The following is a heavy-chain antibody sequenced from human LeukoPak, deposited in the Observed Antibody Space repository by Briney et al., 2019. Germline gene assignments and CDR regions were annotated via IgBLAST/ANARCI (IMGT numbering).Heavy chain of an antibody. CDR2: IRYDGSNK. D-gene: IGHD3-3*01. Sequence: GGSLRLSCAASGFTFSSYGMHWVRQAPGKGLEWVAFIRYDGSNKYYADSVKGRFTISRDNSKNTLYLQMNSLRAEDTAVYYCASGGITIFGVVVKPFDIWGQGTMVTVSS. CDR1: GFTFSSYG. J-gene: IGHJ3*02. CDR3: ASGGITIFGVVVKPFDI. V-gene: IGHV3-30*02.